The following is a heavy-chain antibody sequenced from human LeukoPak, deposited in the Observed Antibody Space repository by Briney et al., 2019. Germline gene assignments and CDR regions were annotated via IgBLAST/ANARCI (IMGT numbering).Heavy chain of an antibody. V-gene: IGHV4-34*01. CDR2: INHSGST. CDR1: GGSFSGYY. J-gene: IGHJ4*02. CDR3: ARDRTGYSSGWYKEGGFDY. Sequence: SETLSLTCAVYGGSFSGYYWSWIRQPPGKGLEWIGEINHSGSTNYNPSLKSRVTISVDTFKNQFSLKLSSVTAADTAVYYCARDRTGYSSGWYKEGGFDYWGQGTLVTVSS. D-gene: IGHD6-19*01.